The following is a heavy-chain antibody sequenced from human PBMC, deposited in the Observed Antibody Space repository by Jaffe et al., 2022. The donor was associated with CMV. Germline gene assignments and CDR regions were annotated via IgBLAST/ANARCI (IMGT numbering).Heavy chain of an antibody. V-gene: IGHV4-39*01. Sequence: QLQLQESGPGLVKPSETLSLTCTVSGGSISSSSYYWGWIRQPPGKGLEWIGSIYYSGSTYYNPSLKSRVTISVDTSKNQFSLKLSSVTAADTAVYYCASASQTYYYDSSGYYDAFDIWGQGTMVTVSS. J-gene: IGHJ3*02. CDR2: IYYSGST. D-gene: IGHD3-22*01. CDR3: ASASQTYYYDSSGYYDAFDI. CDR1: GGSISSSSYY.